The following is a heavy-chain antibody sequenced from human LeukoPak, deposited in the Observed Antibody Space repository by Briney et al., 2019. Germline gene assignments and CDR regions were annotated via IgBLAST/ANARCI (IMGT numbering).Heavy chain of an antibody. D-gene: IGHD1-26*01. CDR1: GGSITSTNW. CDR2: ISLTGRT. V-gene: IGHV4-4*02. J-gene: IGHJ4*02. CDR3: TRESGPYCPFGY. Sequence: SETLSLTCGVSGGSITSTNWWSWVRQPPGQGLEWIGEISLTGRTNYNPSLIGRVIMSLDESRNQLSLTLTSVTAADTAMYYCTRESGPYCPFGYWGQGTLVVVPS.